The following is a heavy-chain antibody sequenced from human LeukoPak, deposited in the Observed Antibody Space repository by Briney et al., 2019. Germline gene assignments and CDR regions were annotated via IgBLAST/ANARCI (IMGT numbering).Heavy chain of an antibody. CDR3: ARDQGSSRIGGPADY. D-gene: IGHD1-26*01. V-gene: IGHV1-69*04. Sequence: SVKVSCKASGGTFSSYAISWVRQAPGQGLEWMGRIIPILGIANYAQKFQGRVTITADKSTSTAYMELSSLRSEDTAVYYCARDQGSSRIGGPADYWGQGTLFTVSS. J-gene: IGHJ4*02. CDR2: IIPILGIA. CDR1: GGTFSSYA.